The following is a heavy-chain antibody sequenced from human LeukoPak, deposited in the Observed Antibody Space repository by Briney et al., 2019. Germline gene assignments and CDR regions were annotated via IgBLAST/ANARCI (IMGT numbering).Heavy chain of an antibody. V-gene: IGHV4-31*03. D-gene: IGHD4-11*01. CDR1: GGSISSGGYY. J-gene: IGHJ4*02. Sequence: SETLSLTCTVSGGSISSGGYYWSWIRQHPGKGLEWIVYIYYSGSTYYNPSLKSRVTISVDTSKNQFSLKLSSVTAADTAVYYCARTGGDYRDTYYFDYWGQGTLITVSS. CDR3: ARTGGDYRDTYYFDY. CDR2: IYYSGST.